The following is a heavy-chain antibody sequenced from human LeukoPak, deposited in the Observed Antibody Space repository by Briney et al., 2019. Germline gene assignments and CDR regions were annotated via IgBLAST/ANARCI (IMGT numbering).Heavy chain of an antibody. J-gene: IGHJ1*01. CDR1: GYTFTSYG. V-gene: IGHV1-18*01. D-gene: IGHD3-22*01. CDR3: ARDHYYNSSGYTFRH. Sequence: ASVKVSCKASGYTFTSYGISWVRQAPGQGLEWMGWISTYNGNTNYAQKLQGRVTMTTDTSTSTAYMELRSLRSDDTAVYYCARDHYYNSSGYTFRHWGQGTLVTVSS. CDR2: ISTYNGNT.